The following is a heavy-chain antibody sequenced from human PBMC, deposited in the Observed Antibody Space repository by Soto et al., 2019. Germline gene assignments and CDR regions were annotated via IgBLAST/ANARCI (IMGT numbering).Heavy chain of an antibody. V-gene: IGHV5-10-1*01. J-gene: IGHJ4*02. Sequence: MKFTCNWSGYSFAGYWITWVLQKPGKGLEWMGRIDPSDSQTYYSPSFRGHVTISATKSITTVFLQWSSLRASDTAMYYCARQIYDSDTGPNFQYYFDSWGQGTPVTVSS. CDR1: GYSFAGYW. D-gene: IGHD3-22*01. CDR2: IDPSDSQT. CDR3: ARQIYDSDTGPNFQYYFDS.